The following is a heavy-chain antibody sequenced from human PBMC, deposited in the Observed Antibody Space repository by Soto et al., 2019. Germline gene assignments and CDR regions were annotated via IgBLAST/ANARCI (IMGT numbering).Heavy chain of an antibody. CDR2: IVVGSGNT. V-gene: IGHV1-58*01. J-gene: IGHJ5*02. CDR3: ARGTIVVVTATNNWFDP. Sequence: GASVKVSCKASGFTFTSSAVQWVRQARGQRLEWIGWIVVGSGNTNYAQKFQERVTITRDTSISTAYMELSRLRSDDTAVYYCARGTIVVVTATNNWFDPWGQGTLVIVSS. D-gene: IGHD2-21*02. CDR1: GFTFTSSA.